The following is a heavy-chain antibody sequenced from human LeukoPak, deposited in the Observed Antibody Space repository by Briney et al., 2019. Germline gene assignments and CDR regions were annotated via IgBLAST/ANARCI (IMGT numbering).Heavy chain of an antibody. V-gene: IGHV3-21*01. D-gene: IGHD5-18*01. CDR3: ASLSYGSPEV. Sequence: GGSLRLSCAASGFTFSSYSMNWVRQAPGKGLEWVSSISSSSSYIYYADSAKGRFTISRDNAKNSLYLQMNSLRAEDTAVYYCASLSYGSPEVWGQGTTVTVSS. CDR2: ISSSSSYI. J-gene: IGHJ6*02. CDR1: GFTFSSYS.